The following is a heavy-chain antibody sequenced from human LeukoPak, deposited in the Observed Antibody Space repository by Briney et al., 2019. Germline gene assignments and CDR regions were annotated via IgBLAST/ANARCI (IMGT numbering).Heavy chain of an antibody. CDR3: ANQADILGPFDY. D-gene: IGHD3-9*01. J-gene: IGHJ4*02. CDR2: ISAIGGST. Sequence: GGSLRLSCAASGFTFSDYEMNWVRQAPGKGLEWVSVISAIGGSTYYADSVKGRFTISRDNSKNTLSLQMNSLRAEDTAVYYCANQADILGPFDYWGQGTLVTVSS. CDR1: GFTFSDYE. V-gene: IGHV3-23*01.